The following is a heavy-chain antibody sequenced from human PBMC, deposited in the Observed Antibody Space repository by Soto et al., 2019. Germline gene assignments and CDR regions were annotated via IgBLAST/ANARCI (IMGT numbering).Heavy chain of an antibody. CDR2: IWYDGSNK. V-gene: IGHV3-33*01. CDR1: GFTFSNYG. J-gene: IGHJ5*02. CDR3: ARAQAYH. Sequence: QVQLVESGGGVVQPGRSLRLSCAASGFTFSNYGMHWVRQAPGKGLEWVAVIWYDGSNKYYADSVRGRFTISRDNSNNALFLQMNSLRAEDTAVYYCARAQAYHWGQGTLVTVSS.